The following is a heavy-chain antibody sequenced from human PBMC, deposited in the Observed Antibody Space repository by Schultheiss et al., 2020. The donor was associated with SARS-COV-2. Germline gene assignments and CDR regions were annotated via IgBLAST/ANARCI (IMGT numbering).Heavy chain of an antibody. D-gene: IGHD5-18*01. J-gene: IGHJ4*02. CDR3: AHSLPVTSYFDY. CDR1: GFSLSTSGMC. Sequence: SGPTLVKPTQTLTLTCTFSGFSLSTSGMCMSWIRQPPGKALEWLALVLWNDDKRYSPSLKTRLTISKDTSKNQVVLTMTNMDPVDTATYYCAHSLPVTSYFDYWGQGTLVTVSS. V-gene: IGHV2-5*08. CDR2: VLWNDDK.